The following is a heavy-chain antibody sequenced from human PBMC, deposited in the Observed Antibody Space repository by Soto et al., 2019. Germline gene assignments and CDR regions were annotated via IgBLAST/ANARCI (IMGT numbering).Heavy chain of an antibody. CDR2: IIPIFGTS. D-gene: IGHD5-12*01. Sequence: QVQLVQSGAELKKPGSSVKVSCKSSGGTFSNYAITWVRQAPGQGLEWMGGIIPIFGTSNYAQKFQGRVTFTADESITTTYMGLSSLKSEDTAVYYCASRPRNGYNTWGQGTLVTVSS. CDR1: GGTFSNYA. V-gene: IGHV1-69*01. J-gene: IGHJ5*02. CDR3: ASRPRNGYNT.